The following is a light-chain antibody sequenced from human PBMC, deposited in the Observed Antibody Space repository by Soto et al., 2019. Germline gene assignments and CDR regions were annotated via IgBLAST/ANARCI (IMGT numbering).Light chain of an antibody. J-gene: IGLJ1*01. CDR2: EVS. Sequence: QSALTQPASVSGSPGQSITISCTGTSRDVGGYNYVSWHQQHPGKAPKVIITEVSNRPSGVSNRFSGSKSGNTASLTISGLQAEDEADYYCSSYTSRSTLDYVFGSGTKLTVL. CDR1: SRDVGGYNY. V-gene: IGLV2-14*01. CDR3: SSYTSRSTLDYV.